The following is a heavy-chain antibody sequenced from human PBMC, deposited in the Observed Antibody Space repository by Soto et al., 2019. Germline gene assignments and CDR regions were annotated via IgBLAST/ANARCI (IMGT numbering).Heavy chain of an antibody. J-gene: IGHJ4*02. V-gene: IGHV3-9*01. CDR1: GFTFDDYA. Sequence: EVQLVESGGSLVQPGRSLRLSCAASGFTFDDYAMHWVRQAPGKGLEWVSGISWNSGSIGYADSVKGRFTISRDNAKNSLYLQMNSLRAEDTALYYCAKGSLAYYDFWSGYSDFDYWGQGTLVTVSS. CDR2: ISWNSGSI. CDR3: AKGSLAYYDFWSGYSDFDY. D-gene: IGHD3-3*01.